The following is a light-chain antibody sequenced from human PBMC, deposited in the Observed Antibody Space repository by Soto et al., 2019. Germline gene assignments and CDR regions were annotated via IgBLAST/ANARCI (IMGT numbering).Light chain of an antibody. CDR3: QQYGSSPRVT. CDR1: QSVSSNY. V-gene: IGKV3-20*01. Sequence: EIVLTQSPGTLSLSPGERATLSCRASQSVSSNYLAWYQQKPGQAPRLLIYGASSRATGIPDRFSGSVSGTDFTLTISRLEPEDFAVYYCQQYGSSPRVTFGGGTKVEIK. J-gene: IGKJ4*01. CDR2: GAS.